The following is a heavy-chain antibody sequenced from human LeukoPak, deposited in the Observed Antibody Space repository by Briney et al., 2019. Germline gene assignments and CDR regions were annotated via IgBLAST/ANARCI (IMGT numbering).Heavy chain of an antibody. D-gene: IGHD6-25*01. V-gene: IGHV3-33*01. CDR1: GFTFRSYG. J-gene: IGHJ4*02. Sequence: SLRLSCAASGFTFRSYGMHWVRQAQGKGLEWVAVIWSDGSQQHYADSVKGRFTISRDNSKNTLYLQMNSLRVDDTAVYYCARSSDSSDLGYWGQGTLVTVSS. CDR3: ARSSDSSDLGY. CDR2: IWSDGSQQ.